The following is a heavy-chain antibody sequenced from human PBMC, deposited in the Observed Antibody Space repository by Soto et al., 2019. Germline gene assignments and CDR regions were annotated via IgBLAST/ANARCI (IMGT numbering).Heavy chain of an antibody. V-gene: IGHV1-18*01. CDR3: AAVVSGRTNDP. J-gene: IGHJ5*02. D-gene: IGHD2-15*01. CDR1: GYTFTSYG. Sequence: GASVKVSCKXSGYTFTSYGISWVRQAPGQGLEWMGWISAYNGNTNYAQKLQGRVTMTTDTSTSTAYMELRSLRSDDTAVYYCAAVVSGRTNDPWGQGTLVTVSS. CDR2: ISAYNGNT.